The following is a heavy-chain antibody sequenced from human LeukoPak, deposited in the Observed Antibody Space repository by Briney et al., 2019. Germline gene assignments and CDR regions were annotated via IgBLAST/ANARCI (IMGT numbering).Heavy chain of an antibody. Sequence: SETLSLTCTVSGYSISSGYYWGWIRQPPGKGLEWIGSIYHSGSTYYNPSLKSRVTISVDTSKNQFSLKLSSVTAADTAVYYCARVSDYYGSGSLNYYYYYMDVWGKGTTVTISS. D-gene: IGHD3-10*01. CDR3: ARVSDYYGSGSLNYYYYYMDV. J-gene: IGHJ6*03. CDR2: IYHSGST. V-gene: IGHV4-38-2*02. CDR1: GYSISSGYY.